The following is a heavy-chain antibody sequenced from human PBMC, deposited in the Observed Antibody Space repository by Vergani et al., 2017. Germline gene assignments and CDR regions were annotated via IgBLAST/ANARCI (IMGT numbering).Heavy chain of an antibody. CDR1: GASISSSRYY. D-gene: IGHD5-18*01. CDR2: IYYSGST. CDR3: ARRGYSYGSPFDY. V-gene: IGHV4-39*01. J-gene: IGHJ4*02. Sequence: QLQLQESGPGLVKPSETLSLTCTVSGASISSSRYYWGWIRQPPGKGLEWIGNIYYSGSTDYNPSLKSRVTISVDTSKNQFTLKLTSVTAADTAVYYCARRGYSYGSPFDYWGQGILVTVSS.